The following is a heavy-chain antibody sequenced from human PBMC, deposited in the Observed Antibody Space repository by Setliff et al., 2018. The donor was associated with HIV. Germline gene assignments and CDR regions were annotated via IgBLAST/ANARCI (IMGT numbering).Heavy chain of an antibody. CDR1: GFIFSNYW. CDR3: ARGGRCCGGPYYYYYMDV. V-gene: IGHV3-48*01. J-gene: IGHJ6*03. Sequence: GGSLRLSCAASGFIFSNYWMNWVRQAPGKGLEWISYISSSGVMYYADSVRGRFTISRDNGKNSLYLQMNSLRAEDTAVYYCARGGRCCGGPYYYYYMDVWGKGTTVTVSS. CDR2: ISSSGVM.